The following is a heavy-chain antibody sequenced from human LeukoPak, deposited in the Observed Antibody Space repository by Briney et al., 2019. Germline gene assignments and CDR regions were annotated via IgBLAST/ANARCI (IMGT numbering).Heavy chain of an antibody. Sequence: ASVKVSCKASGYTFTDYYMHWVRQAPGQGLEWMGWIDPNSGDTNYAQNFQGRVTMTRDTSTGTAYMELSRLRSDDTAVYYCARDPRDGYNCPFDFWGQGTLVTVSS. CDR1: GYTFTDYY. V-gene: IGHV1-2*02. D-gene: IGHD5-24*01. J-gene: IGHJ4*02. CDR3: ARDPRDGYNCPFDF. CDR2: IDPNSGDT.